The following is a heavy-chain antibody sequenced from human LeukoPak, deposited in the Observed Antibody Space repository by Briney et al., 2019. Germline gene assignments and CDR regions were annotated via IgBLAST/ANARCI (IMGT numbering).Heavy chain of an antibody. D-gene: IGHD3-3*01. CDR1: GGSFSGYY. J-gene: IGHJ6*02. V-gene: IGHV4-34*01. CDR2: TNHSGST. CDR3: ARGLFGSGYYLNYYYYGMDV. Sequence: ASETPSLTCAVYGGSFSGYYWSWIRQPPGKGLEWIGETNHSGSTNYNPSLKSRVTISVDTSKNQFSLKLSSVTAADTAVYYCARGLFGSGYYLNYYYYGMDVWGQGTTVTVSS.